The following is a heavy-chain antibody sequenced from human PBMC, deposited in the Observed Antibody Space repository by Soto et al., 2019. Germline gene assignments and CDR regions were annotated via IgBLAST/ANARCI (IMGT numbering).Heavy chain of an antibody. J-gene: IGHJ4*02. V-gene: IGHV4-4*02. D-gene: IGHD1-7*01. CDR2: IYRAGST. CDR3: ASRDPGTSVDY. Sequence: PSETLSLTCAVSGGSFTSNNWWTWVRQPPGQGLEWIGEIYRAGSTNYNPSLKSRVTISLDKSENQFSLKVTSLTAADTAVYYCASRDPGTSVDYWGQGTLVTVSS. CDR1: GGSFTSNNW.